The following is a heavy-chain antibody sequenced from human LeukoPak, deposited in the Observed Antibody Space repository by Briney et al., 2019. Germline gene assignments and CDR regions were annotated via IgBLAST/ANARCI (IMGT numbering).Heavy chain of an antibody. CDR3: ARESWVYYYDSSGYYPPGFDP. V-gene: IGHV1-18*01. CDR2: ISAYNGNT. D-gene: IGHD3-22*01. J-gene: IGHJ5*02. CDR1: GYTFTSYG. Sequence: VSVKVSCKASGYTFTSYGISWVRQAPGQGLEWMGWISAYNGNTNYAQKLQGRVTMTTDTSTSTAYMELRSLRSDDTAVYYCARESWVYYYDSSGYYPPGFDPWGQGTLVTVSS.